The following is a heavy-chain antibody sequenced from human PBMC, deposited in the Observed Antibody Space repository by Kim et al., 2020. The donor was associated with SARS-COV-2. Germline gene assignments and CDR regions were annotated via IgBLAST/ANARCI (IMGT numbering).Heavy chain of an antibody. V-gene: IGHV4-39*01. CDR2: IYYSGST. CDR3: ARLGGRIAAQVDY. D-gene: IGHD6-6*01. Sequence: SETLSLTCTVSGGSISSSSYYWGWIRQPPGKGLEWIGSIYYSGSTYYNPSLKSRVTISVDTSKNQFSLKLSSVTAADTAVYYCARLGGRIAAQVDYWGQG. J-gene: IGHJ4*02. CDR1: GGSISSSSYY.